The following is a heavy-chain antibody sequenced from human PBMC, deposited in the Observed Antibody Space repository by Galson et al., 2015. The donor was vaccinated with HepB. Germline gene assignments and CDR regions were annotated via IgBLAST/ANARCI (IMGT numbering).Heavy chain of an antibody. J-gene: IGHJ4*02. CDR2: INAGNGNT. V-gene: IGHV1-3*01. D-gene: IGHD3-9*01. CDR3: ARDLGRDVRYFDWLSDRLVFDY. Sequence: SVKVSCKASGYTSTSYAMHWVRQAPGQRLEWMGWINAGNGNTKYSQKFQGRVTITRDTSASTAYMELSSLRSEDTAVYYCARDLGRDVRYFDWLSDRLVFDYWGQGTLVTVSS. CDR1: GYTSTSYA.